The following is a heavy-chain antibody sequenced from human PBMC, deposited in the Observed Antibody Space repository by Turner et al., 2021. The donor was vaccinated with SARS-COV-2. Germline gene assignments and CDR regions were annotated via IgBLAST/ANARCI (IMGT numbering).Heavy chain of an antibody. D-gene: IGHD6-13*01. CDR2: ISSSSSYI. V-gene: IGHV3-21*01. Sequence: EVQLVESGGGLVKPGGSLRLSCAASGFTLSSYSMNWVRQAPGKGLEWVSSISSSSSYIYDADSVKGRFTISRDNAKNSLYRQMNSLRAEDTAVYYCASIAAADPKYYHYYGMDVWGQGTTVTVSS. CDR1: GFTLSSYS. CDR3: ASIAAADPKYYHYYGMDV. J-gene: IGHJ6*02.